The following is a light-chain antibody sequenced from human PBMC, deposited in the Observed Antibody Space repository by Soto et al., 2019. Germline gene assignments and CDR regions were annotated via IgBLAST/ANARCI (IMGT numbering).Light chain of an antibody. J-gene: IGKJ4*01. CDR1: HSVGSN. CDR3: QQYYNWPVT. Sequence: EIVLTQSPGTLSLSPGERATLSCRASHSVGSNLAWYRQKPGQSPGLLIFGASTRATDIPARFSGSGSGTEFTLTISSLQSEDFAVYYCQQYYNWPVTFGGGTKVDIK. CDR2: GAS. V-gene: IGKV3-15*01.